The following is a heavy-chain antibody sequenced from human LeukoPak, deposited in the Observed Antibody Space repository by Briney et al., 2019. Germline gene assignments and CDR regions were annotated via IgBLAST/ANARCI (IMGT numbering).Heavy chain of an antibody. CDR1: GFTFSSYW. V-gene: IGHV3-74*01. Sequence: QPGGSLRLSCAASGFTFSSYWLHWVRQAPGKGLVWVSRINSDGSSTSYADSVKGRFTISRDNAKNTLYLQMNSLRAEDTAVYYCAREVMGSGWYYYYYGMDVWGQGTTVTVSS. CDR2: INSDGSST. CDR3: AREVMGSGWYYYYYGMDV. J-gene: IGHJ6*02. D-gene: IGHD6-19*01.